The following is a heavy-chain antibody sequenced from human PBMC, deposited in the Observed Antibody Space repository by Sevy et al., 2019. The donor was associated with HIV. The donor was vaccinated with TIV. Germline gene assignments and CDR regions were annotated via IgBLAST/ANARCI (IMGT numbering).Heavy chain of an antibody. V-gene: IGHV3-53*01. CDR2: IYSGGST. J-gene: IGHJ4*02. D-gene: IGHD6-13*01. CDR3: ARVLRGRAAGTPYFDY. CDR1: GFTVSSNY. Sequence: GGSLRLSCAASGFTVSSNYMSRVRQAPGKGLEWVSVIYSGGSTYYADSVKGRFTISRDNSKNALYLQMNSLRAEDTAVYYCARVLRGRAAGTPYFDYWGQGTLVTVSS.